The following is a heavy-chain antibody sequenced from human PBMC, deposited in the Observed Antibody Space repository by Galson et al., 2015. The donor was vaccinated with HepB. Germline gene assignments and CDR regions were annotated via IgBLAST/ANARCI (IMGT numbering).Heavy chain of an antibody. V-gene: IGHV1-69*13. J-gene: IGHJ3*02. Sequence: SVKVSCKASGGTFSTYAITWVRQAPGQGLEWMGGIIPLFRTTNYAKKFQGRITIAADESTNTYYMELSSLRSGDTAVYYCAAYRSGWEGFNAFDIWGQGTMGTVSS. D-gene: IGHD6-19*01. CDR3: AAYRSGWEGFNAFDI. CDR1: GGTFSTYA. CDR2: IIPLFRTT.